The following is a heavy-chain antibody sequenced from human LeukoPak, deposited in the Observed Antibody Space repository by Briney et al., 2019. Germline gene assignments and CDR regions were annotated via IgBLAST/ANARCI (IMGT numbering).Heavy chain of an antibody. CDR2: IRQDGSEK. J-gene: IGHJ5*02. CDR1: GFTFSNYW. CDR3: ASPEA. Sequence: GGSLRLSCAVSGFTFSNYWMSWVRQAPRKGPEWVANIRQDGSEKHYVDSVEGRFTISRDNAKNSLYLQMNSLRAEDTAVYYCASPEAWGQGTLVTVSS. V-gene: IGHV3-7*03.